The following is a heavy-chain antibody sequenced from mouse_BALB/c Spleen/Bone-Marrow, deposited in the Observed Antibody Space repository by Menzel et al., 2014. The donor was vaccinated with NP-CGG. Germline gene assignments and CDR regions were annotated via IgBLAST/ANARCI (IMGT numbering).Heavy chain of an antibody. CDR1: GYTFTSYW. D-gene: IGHD1-1*01. CDR3: TRVYYYGSPWFAY. Sequence: KQSGFELVRPGASVKLSCKASGYTFTSYWMHWVKQRPGQGLEWIGNIYPGSGSTNYDEKFKSKATLTVDTSSSTAYMQLSSLTSEDSAVYYCTRVYYYGSPWFAYWGQGTLVTVSA. V-gene: IGHV1S22*01. CDR2: IYPGSGST. J-gene: IGHJ3*01.